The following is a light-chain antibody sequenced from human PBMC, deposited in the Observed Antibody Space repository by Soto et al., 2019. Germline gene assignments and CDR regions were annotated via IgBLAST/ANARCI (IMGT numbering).Light chain of an antibody. J-gene: IGKJ1*01. CDR1: QSVSSIY. CDR2: GAS. V-gene: IGKV3-20*01. Sequence: EIVLTQSPGTLSLSPGERATLSCRASQSVSSIYLAWYQQKPGQAPRLLIYGASSRATGIPDRFSGSGSGTDFTLTISRLEPEDFAVYYCQQYGSSRWTFDQGTKVDI. CDR3: QQYGSSRWT.